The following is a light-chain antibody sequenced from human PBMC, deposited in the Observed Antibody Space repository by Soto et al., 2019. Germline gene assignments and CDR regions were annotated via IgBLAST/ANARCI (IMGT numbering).Light chain of an antibody. Sequence: ETVLTQSPATLSLSPGERATLSCRASRSISTYLAWYQQKPGQAPRLLIYEALNRATGIPARFSGSGSGTDFSLTISSLEPEDFAVYYCQQRNNWPLAVGGGTKVDSK. CDR3: QQRNNWPLA. CDR2: EAL. CDR1: RSISTY. J-gene: IGKJ4*02. V-gene: IGKV3-11*01.